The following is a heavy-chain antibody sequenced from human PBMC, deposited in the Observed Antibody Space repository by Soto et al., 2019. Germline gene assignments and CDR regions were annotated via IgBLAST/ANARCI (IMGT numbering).Heavy chain of an antibody. CDR2: INHSGST. V-gene: IGHV4-34*01. Sequence: QVQLQQWGAGLLKPSETLSLTCAVYGGSFSGYYWSWIRQPPGKGLEGIGEINHSGSTNYNPSLKSRVTISVDTSKNQFSLKLSSVTGADTAVYYCARGISIRAINGVITPPNFDYWGQGTLVTVSS. D-gene: IGHD2-8*01. J-gene: IGHJ4*02. CDR1: GGSFSGYY. CDR3: ARGISIRAINGVITPPNFDY.